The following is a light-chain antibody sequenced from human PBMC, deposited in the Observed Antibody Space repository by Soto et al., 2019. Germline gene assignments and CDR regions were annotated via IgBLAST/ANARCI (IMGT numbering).Light chain of an antibody. CDR3: QCYDSSLSGSYV. J-gene: IGLJ1*01. CDR2: GNS. V-gene: IGLV1-40*01. Sequence: QSVLTQPPSVSGAPGQRVTISCTGSSSNIGAGYDVHWYQQLPGTAPKLLIYGNSNRPSGVPDRFSGSKSGTSASLAITGLQAEDEAEYFCQCYDSSLSGSYVFGTGSKVTVL. CDR1: SSNIGAGYD.